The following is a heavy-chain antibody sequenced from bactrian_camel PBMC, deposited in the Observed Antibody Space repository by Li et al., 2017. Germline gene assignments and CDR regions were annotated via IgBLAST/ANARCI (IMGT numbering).Heavy chain of an antibody. CDR1: GDLYC. V-gene: IGHV3-2*01. D-gene: IGHD4*01. CDR3: AARATRCFWSSNAAVGTYTY. J-gene: IGHJ4*01. CDR2: FYRNSHST. Sequence: HVQLVESGGGSVQAGGSLRLSCAASGDLYCMGWFRQAPGKEREAVATFYRNSHSTFYAASVKGRTTISRDNAKRTLSLQMLYVRPEDSATYYCAARATRCFWSSNAAVGTYTYWGQGTQVTVS.